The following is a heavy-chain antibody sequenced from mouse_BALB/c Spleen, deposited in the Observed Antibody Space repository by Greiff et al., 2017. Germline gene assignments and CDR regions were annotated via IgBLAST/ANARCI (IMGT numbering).Heavy chain of an antibody. V-gene: IGHV1-5*01. Sequence: EVQLQQSGTVLARPGASVKMSCKASGYTFTSYWMHWVKQRPGQGLEWIGAIYPGNSDTSYNQKFKGKAKLTAVTSTSTAYMELSSLTNEDSAVYYCTRSAGYYVGWYFDVWGAGTTVTVAS. CDR2: IYPGNSDT. CDR1: GYTFTSYW. D-gene: IGHD2-3*01. CDR3: TRSAGYYVGWYFDV. J-gene: IGHJ1*01.